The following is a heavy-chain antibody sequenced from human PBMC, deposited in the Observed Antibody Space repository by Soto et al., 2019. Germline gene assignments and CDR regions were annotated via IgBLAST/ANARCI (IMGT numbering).Heavy chain of an antibody. CDR3: ARRYGYSFDY. V-gene: IGHV4-30-4*02. CDR1: GASIYNGGYF. J-gene: IGHJ4*02. Sequence: PSETLSLTCSVSGASIYNGGYFWSWIRQSPGKGMEWIGHIHNSGSPYNNPSLKSRVTISVDTSKNHFSLNLSSVTAADTAVYYCARRYGYSFDYWGQGTLVTVSS. D-gene: IGHD4-4*01. CDR2: IHNSGSP.